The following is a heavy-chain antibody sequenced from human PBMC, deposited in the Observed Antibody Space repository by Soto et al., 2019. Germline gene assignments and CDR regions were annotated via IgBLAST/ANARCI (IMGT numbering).Heavy chain of an antibody. J-gene: IGHJ5*02. CDR2: IIPKFGSA. D-gene: IGHD6-19*01. V-gene: IGHV1-69*01. CDR3: ARAGVLNWFDP. Sequence: QMQLVQSGAEVKKPGSSVKVSCKASRGTFSSYAINWVRQAPGQGLEWMGGIIPKFGSANYAQKFQGRVTITADESTSTAYMELSSLRSEDTALYYCARAGVLNWFDPWAQGTLVTGSS. CDR1: RGTFSSYA.